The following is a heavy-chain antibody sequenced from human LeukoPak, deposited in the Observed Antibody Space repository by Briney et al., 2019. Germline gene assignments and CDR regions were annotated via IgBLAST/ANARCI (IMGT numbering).Heavy chain of an antibody. V-gene: IGHV1-8*02. CDR2: MNPNSGNT. Sequence: GASVKVSCKASGGTFSSYAISWVRQAPGQGLEWMGWMNPNSGNTGYAQKFQGRVTMTRNTSISTAYMELSSLRSEDTAVYYCARVPRLRRLAFDIWGQGTMVTVSS. J-gene: IGHJ3*02. CDR3: ARVPRLRRLAFDI. D-gene: IGHD4-17*01. CDR1: GGTFSSYA.